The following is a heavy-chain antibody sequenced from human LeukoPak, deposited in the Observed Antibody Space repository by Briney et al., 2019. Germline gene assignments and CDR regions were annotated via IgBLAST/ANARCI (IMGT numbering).Heavy chain of an antibody. V-gene: IGHV3-30*18. CDR2: ISYDGSNK. CDR1: GFTFSSYG. J-gene: IGHJ4*02. CDR3: AKDHSSGWETRLDY. Sequence: GGSLRPSCAASGFTFSSYGMHWVRQAPGKGLEWVAVISYDGSNKYYADSVKGRFTISRDNSKNTLYLQMNSLRAEDTAVYYCAKDHSSGWETRLDYWGQGTLVTVSS. D-gene: IGHD6-19*01.